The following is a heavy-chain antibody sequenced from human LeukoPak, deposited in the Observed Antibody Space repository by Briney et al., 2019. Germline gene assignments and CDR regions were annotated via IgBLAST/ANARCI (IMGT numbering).Heavy chain of an antibody. D-gene: IGHD5-18*01. J-gene: IGHJ4*02. Sequence: GEFLKISCKGSGYSFTSYWIGWVRQMPGKGLEWMGIIYPGDSDTRYSPSFQGQVTISADKSISTAYLQWSSLKASDTAMYYCARHQGLTPYSYALIDYWGQGTLVTVSS. CDR2: IYPGDSDT. CDR3: ARHQGLTPYSYALIDY. V-gene: IGHV5-51*01. CDR1: GYSFTSYW.